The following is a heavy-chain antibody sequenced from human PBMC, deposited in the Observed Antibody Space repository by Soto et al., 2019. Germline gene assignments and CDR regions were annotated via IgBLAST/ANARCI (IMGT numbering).Heavy chain of an antibody. Sequence: SVKVSCKASGGTFSSFTVNCVRQAPGQGLEWMGGFMPILGSANYAQKFQGRVTIIADESTNTGYLELSSLRSEDTAVYYCARGNAFDIWGQGTVVTVSS. CDR2: FMPILGSA. CDR3: ARGNAFDI. V-gene: IGHV1-69*13. J-gene: IGHJ3*02. CDR1: GGTFSSFT.